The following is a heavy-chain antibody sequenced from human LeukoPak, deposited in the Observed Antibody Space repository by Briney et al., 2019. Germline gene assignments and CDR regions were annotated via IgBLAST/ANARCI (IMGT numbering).Heavy chain of an antibody. CDR2: INPNSGGT. D-gene: IGHD1-26*01. V-gene: IGHV1-2*02. CDR1: GYTFTGYY. CDR3: AREKDSGSYFSYYGMDV. Sequence: ASVKVSCKASGYTFTGYYMHWVRQAPGQGLEWMGWINPNSGGTNYAQKFQGRVTMTRDTSISTAYMELSSLRSEDTAVYYCAREKDSGSYFSYYGMDVWGQGTTVTVSS. J-gene: IGHJ6*02.